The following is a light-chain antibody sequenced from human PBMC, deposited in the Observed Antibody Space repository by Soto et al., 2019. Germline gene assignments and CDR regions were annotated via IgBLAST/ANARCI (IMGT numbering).Light chain of an antibody. V-gene: IGKV3-20*01. J-gene: IGKJ5*01. CDR3: QQYGSSPIT. CDR2: GAS. Sequence: EIVLTQSPGTLSLSPGERATLSCRASQSVSSTYLAWYQQKPGQPPRLLMYGASTRATGIPDRISGSGSGTDFTLTISRLDPEDFAVYYCQQYGSSPITFGQGTRLEIK. CDR1: QSVSSTY.